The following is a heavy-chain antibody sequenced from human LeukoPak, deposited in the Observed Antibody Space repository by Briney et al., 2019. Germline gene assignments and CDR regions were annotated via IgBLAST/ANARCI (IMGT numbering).Heavy chain of an antibody. D-gene: IGHD3-16*01. Sequence: SETLSLTCTVSGGSISSYYWSWIRQPAGKGLEWIGRIYTSGSTNYNPPLKSRVTMSVDTSKNQFFLKLSSVTAADTAVYYCAADLTSAAFDPWGQGTLVTVSS. V-gene: IGHV4-4*07. CDR3: AADLTSAAFDP. CDR1: GGSISSYY. CDR2: IYTSGST. J-gene: IGHJ5*02.